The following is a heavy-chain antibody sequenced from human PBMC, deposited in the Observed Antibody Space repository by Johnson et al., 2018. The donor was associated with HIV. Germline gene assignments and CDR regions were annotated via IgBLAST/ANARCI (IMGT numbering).Heavy chain of an antibody. CDR3: ARGHMVRGVTHAFDI. CDR2: MYSGGST. Sequence: VQLVESGGGVERPGGSLRLYCAASGFTFDDYAMSWVRQAPGKGLEWVSVMYSGGSTYYADPVKGRFTISRDNSKNTLYLQMNSLRAEDTAVYYCARGHMVRGVTHAFDIWGQGTMVTVSS. J-gene: IGHJ3*02. D-gene: IGHD3-10*01. V-gene: IGHV3-66*01. CDR1: GFTFDDYA.